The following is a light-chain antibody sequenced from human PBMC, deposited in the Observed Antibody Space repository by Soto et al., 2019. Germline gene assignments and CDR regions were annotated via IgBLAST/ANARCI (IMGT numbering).Light chain of an antibody. Sequence: EIVMTQSPATLSVSPGERATLSCRASQSVSSNLAWYQQKPGQAPRLLIYGASTMATGIPARFSGSGSGTEFSLTISSLQSEYFAVYYCQQYNNWPPITFGQGTRLEIK. V-gene: IGKV3-15*01. CDR2: GAS. CDR1: QSVSSN. J-gene: IGKJ5*01. CDR3: QQYNNWPPIT.